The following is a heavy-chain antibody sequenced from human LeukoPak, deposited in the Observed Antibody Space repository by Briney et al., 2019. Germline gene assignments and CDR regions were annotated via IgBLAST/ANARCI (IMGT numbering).Heavy chain of an antibody. CDR3: ARSDSSSWSGWFDP. Sequence: PGGSLRLSCADSGFTFSDYYMSWIRQAPGKGLEWVSGINWNGGSTGYADSVKGRFTISRDNAKNSLYLQMNSLRAEDTALYHCARSDSSSWSGWFDPWGQGTLVTVSS. CDR2: INWNGGST. D-gene: IGHD6-13*01. J-gene: IGHJ5*02. CDR1: GFTFSDYY. V-gene: IGHV3-20*01.